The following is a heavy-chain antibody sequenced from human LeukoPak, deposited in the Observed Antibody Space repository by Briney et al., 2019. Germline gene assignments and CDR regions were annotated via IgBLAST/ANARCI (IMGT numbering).Heavy chain of an antibody. CDR3: ARGYCSGGSCYSSLDFDY. Sequence: PGGSLRLSCAASGFTFSSYWMHWVRHAPGKGLVWVSRINSDGSSTSYADSVKGRFTISRDNAKNTLYLQMNSLRAEDTAVYYCARGYCSGGSCYSSLDFDYWGQGTLVTVSP. V-gene: IGHV3-74*01. CDR2: INSDGSST. D-gene: IGHD2-15*01. CDR1: GFTFSSYW. J-gene: IGHJ4*02.